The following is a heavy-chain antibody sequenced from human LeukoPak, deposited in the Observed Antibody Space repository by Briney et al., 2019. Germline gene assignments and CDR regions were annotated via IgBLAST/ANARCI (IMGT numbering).Heavy chain of an antibody. CDR3: ARDGGTAGYSSGSDY. J-gene: IGHJ4*02. D-gene: IGHD5-18*01. V-gene: IGHV1-18*01. CDR1: GYTFTTNA. Sequence: ASVKVSCKTSGYTFTTNAITWVRQAPGQGLEWVALISCYNGDTRYAQKFQGRVTVTTDTSTSTVCMELRSLRSDDTAVYYCARDGGTAGYSSGSDYWGQGTRVTVSS. CDR2: ISCYNGDT.